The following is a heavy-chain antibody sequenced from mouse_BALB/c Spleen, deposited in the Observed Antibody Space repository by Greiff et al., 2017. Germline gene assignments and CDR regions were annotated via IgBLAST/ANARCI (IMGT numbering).Heavy chain of an antibody. D-gene: IGHD1-1*01. J-gene: IGHJ2*01. Sequence: VQLKESGAELVKPGASVKLSCTASGFNIKDTYMHWVKQRPEQGLEWIGRIDPANGNTKYDPKFQGKATITADTSSNTAYLQLSSLTSEDTAVYYCARMRYYYGSSPHFDYWGQGTTLTVSS. CDR2: IDPANGNT. CDR3: ARMRYYYGSSPHFDY. CDR1: GFNIKDTY. V-gene: IGHV14-3*02.